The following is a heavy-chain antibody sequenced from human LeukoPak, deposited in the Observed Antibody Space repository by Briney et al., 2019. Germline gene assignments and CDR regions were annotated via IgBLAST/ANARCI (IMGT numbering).Heavy chain of an antibody. D-gene: IGHD6-19*01. J-gene: IGHJ4*02. CDR2: ISSSSSYI. Sequence: GGSLRLSCAASGSTFSSYSMNWVRQAPGKGLEWVSSISSSSSYIYYADSVKGRFTISRDNAKNSLYLQMNSLRAEDTAVYYCARDQSSGWYKNWEFDYWGQGTLVTVSS. CDR3: ARDQSSGWYKNWEFDY. V-gene: IGHV3-21*01. CDR1: GSTFSSYS.